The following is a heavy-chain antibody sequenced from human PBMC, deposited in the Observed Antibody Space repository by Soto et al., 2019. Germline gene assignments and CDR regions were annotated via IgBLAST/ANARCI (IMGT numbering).Heavy chain of an antibody. D-gene: IGHD2-2*01. V-gene: IGHV3-30-3*01. Sequence: QVQLVESGGGVVQPGRSLRLSCAASGFTFSSYAMHWVRQAPGKGLEWVAVISYDGSNKYYADSVKGRFTISRDNSKNTLYLQMNSLRAEDTAVYYCARDSQDIVVVPAAHEGYYYYGMDVWGQGTTVTVSS. CDR1: GFTFSSYA. CDR3: ARDSQDIVVVPAAHEGYYYYGMDV. CDR2: ISYDGSNK. J-gene: IGHJ6*02.